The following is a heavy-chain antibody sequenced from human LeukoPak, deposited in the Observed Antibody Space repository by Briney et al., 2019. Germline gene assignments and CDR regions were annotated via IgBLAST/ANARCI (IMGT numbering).Heavy chain of an antibody. V-gene: IGHV1-46*01. D-gene: IGHD2-21*01. Sequence: AASVKVSCKTSGYTFTKYLIHWVRQAPGQGLEWMGTINPQGDITNYAQRFQGRITLTEDTPTSTVYMELSSLTSEDTAVYYCARPSYCVADNCGYWLDPWGPGTLVTVSS. CDR2: INPQGDIT. J-gene: IGHJ5*02. CDR3: ARPSYCVADNCGYWLDP. CDR1: GYTFTKYL.